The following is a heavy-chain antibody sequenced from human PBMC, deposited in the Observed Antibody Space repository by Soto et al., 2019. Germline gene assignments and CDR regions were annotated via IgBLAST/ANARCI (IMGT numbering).Heavy chain of an antibody. CDR1: GYSFTSYW. CDR2: IYPGDSDT. Sequence: PGESLKISCKGSGYSFTSYWIGWVRQMPGKGLEWMGIIYPGDSDTRYSPSFQGQVTISADKSISTAYLQWSSLKASDTAMYYCASNLGGGAARAWGVDYYYGMDVWGQGTTVTVSS. CDR3: ASNLGGGAARAWGVDYYYGMDV. J-gene: IGHJ6*02. D-gene: IGHD6-6*01. V-gene: IGHV5-51*01.